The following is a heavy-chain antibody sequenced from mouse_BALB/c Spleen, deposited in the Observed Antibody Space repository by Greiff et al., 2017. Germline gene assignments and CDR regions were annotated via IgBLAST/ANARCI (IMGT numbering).Heavy chain of an antibody. D-gene: IGHD2-1*01. CDR3: ARGNFYFDY. V-gene: IGHV5-4*02. CDR1: GFTFSDYY. CDR2: ISDGGSYT. J-gene: IGHJ2*01. Sequence: EVKLVESGGGLVKPGGSLKLSCAASGFTFSDYYMYWVRQTPEKRLEWVATISDGGSYTYYPDSVKGRFTISRDNAKNNLYLQMSSLKSEDTAMYYCARGNFYFDYWGQGTTLTVSS.